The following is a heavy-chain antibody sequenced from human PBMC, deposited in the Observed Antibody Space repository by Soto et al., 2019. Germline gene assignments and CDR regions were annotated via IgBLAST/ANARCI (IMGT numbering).Heavy chain of an antibody. J-gene: IGHJ6*02. Sequence: QVRLVQSGAEVKKPGASVKVSSKASGYTFTAYHMHWVRQAPGQGIEWMGWIDLNRDDTKYALKFQGRVTMTRDTSIDTGYMELSRLRSDDTDIYYCAGRDFTYGLDVWGQGTMVTVSS. CDR2: IDLNRDDT. CDR1: GYTFTAYH. CDR3: AGRDFTYGLDV. V-gene: IGHV1-2*02.